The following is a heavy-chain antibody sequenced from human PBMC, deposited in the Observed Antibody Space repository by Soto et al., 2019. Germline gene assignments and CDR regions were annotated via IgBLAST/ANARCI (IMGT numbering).Heavy chain of an antibody. J-gene: IGHJ4*02. CDR2: IKQEGSEK. CDR3: ARDLRALDY. Sequence: XGALSPSFAASGLNCSRSWMSWVRQAPGKGLDGVANIKQEGSEKCYVDSVKGRFTISRGNAKNALYLQMNSLRAEDTAVYYCARDLRALDYWGQGALVTVSS. V-gene: IGHV3-7*01. CDR1: GLNCSRSW.